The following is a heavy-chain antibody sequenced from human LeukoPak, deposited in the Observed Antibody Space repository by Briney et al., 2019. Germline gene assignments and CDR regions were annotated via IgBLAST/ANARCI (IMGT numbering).Heavy chain of an antibody. J-gene: IGHJ3*02. D-gene: IGHD3-10*01. V-gene: IGHV3-30*04. CDR3: ARAPGSAWAFDI. CDR2: ISYDGSNK. CDR1: GFTFSSYA. Sequence: SGGSLRLSCASSGFTFSSYAMHWVRQAPGKGLEWVAVISYDGSNKYYADSVKGRFTISRDNSKNTLYLQMNSLRAEDTAVYYCARAPGSAWAFDIWGQGTMVTVSS.